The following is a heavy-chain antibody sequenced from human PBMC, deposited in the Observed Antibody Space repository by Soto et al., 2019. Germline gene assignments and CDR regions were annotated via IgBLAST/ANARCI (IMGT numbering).Heavy chain of an antibody. Sequence: QVQLQESGPGLVKPSQTLSLTCTVSGASISSGGYYWSWIRQHPGKGLEWIGYIHNSENTYYNPSLKSRLTISVDTSNNHFSLRLSSVTAADTAVYYCARADSGGSYLKTWGQGTLVTVSS. CDR3: ARADSGGSYLKT. CDR2: IHNSENT. V-gene: IGHV4-31*03. D-gene: IGHD3-22*01. J-gene: IGHJ4*02. CDR1: GASISSGGYY.